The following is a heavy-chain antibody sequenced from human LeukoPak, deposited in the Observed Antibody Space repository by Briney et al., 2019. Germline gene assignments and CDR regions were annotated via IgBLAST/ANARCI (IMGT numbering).Heavy chain of an antibody. CDR3: ARRTRDDYYDSSGYTRHY. Sequence: SETLSLTCTVSGGSISSSSYYWGWIRQPPGKGLEWSGSIYYSGSTYYNPSLKSRVTISVDTSKNQFSLKLSSVTAADTAVYYCARRTRDDYYDSSGYTRHYWGQGTLVTVSS. V-gene: IGHV4-39*01. CDR2: IYYSGST. CDR1: GGSISSSSYY. J-gene: IGHJ4*02. D-gene: IGHD3-22*01.